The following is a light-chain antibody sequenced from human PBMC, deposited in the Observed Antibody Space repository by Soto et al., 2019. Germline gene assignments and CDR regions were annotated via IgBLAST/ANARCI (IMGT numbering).Light chain of an antibody. CDR2: EVT. CDR1: STDVGAYNY. V-gene: IGLV2-8*01. Sequence: QSALTQPPSASGSPGQSVTISCTGTSTDVGAYNYVSWYQQHPGKAPKLMIYEVTKRPSGVPDRFSGSKSGNTASLTVSGLQAEDAADYYCSSYAGSKNLIFGGGTKLTVL. J-gene: IGLJ2*01. CDR3: SSYAGSKNLI.